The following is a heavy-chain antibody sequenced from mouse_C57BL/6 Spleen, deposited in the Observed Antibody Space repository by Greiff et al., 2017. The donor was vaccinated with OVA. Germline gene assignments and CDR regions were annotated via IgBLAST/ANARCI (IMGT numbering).Heavy chain of an antibody. J-gene: IGHJ2*01. V-gene: IGHV1-15*01. CDR1: GYTFTDYE. D-gene: IGHD1-1*01. Sequence: QVQLQQSGAELVRPGASVTLSCKASGYTFTDYEMHWVKQTPVHGLEWIGAIDPETGGTAYNQKFKGKAILTADKSSSTAYMGLPCLPSEDSSVYYCTRGDYGSSYHFDYWGQGTTLTVSS. CDR2: IDPETGGT. CDR3: TRGDYGSSYHFDY.